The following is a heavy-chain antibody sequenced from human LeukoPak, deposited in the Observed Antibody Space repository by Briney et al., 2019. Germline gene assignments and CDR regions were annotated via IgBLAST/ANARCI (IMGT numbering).Heavy chain of an antibody. CDR3: ARDNSVGDSAWWFDP. D-gene: IGHD5-12*01. V-gene: IGHV1-24*01. CDR2: FDPEDGET. J-gene: IGHJ5*02. Sequence: ASVKVSCKVSGYTLTELSMHWVRQAPGKGLEWMGGFDPEDGETVYAQKFQGRVTMTEDTSTDTDYMEVSSLRSEDTAVYYCARDNSVGDSAWWFDPWGQGTLVTVSS. CDR1: GYTLTELS.